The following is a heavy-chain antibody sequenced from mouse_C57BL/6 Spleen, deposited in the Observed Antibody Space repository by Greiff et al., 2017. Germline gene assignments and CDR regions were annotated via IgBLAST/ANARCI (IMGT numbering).Heavy chain of an antibody. V-gene: IGHV3-6*01. Sequence: EVQRVESGPGLVKPSQSLSLTCSVTGYSITSGYYWNWIRQFPGNKLEWMGYISYDGSNNYNPSLKNRISITRDTSKNQFFLKLNSVTTEDTATYYCARDRHYSNYERFAYWGQGTLVTVSA. D-gene: IGHD2-5*01. CDR2: ISYDGSN. J-gene: IGHJ3*01. CDR3: ARDRHYSNYERFAY. CDR1: GYSITSGYY.